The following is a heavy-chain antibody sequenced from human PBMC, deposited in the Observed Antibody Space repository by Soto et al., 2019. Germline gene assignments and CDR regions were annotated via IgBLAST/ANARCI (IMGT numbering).Heavy chain of an antibody. J-gene: IGHJ4*02. Sequence: PGGSLRLSCSASGFTFSHYGMHWVRQAPGKGLEWVAIIWRDGSKEYYADSVKGRFTISRDNSKNALYLQMSSLRAEDTAEYYCTRDGVATTAFFGYFDFWGQGALVTLSS. CDR2: IWRDGSKE. CDR1: GFTFSHYG. D-gene: IGHD3-3*02. CDR3: TRDGVATTAFFGYFDF. V-gene: IGHV3-33*01.